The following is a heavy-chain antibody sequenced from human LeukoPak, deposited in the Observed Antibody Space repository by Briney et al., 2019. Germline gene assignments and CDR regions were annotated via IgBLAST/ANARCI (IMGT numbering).Heavy chain of an antibody. D-gene: IGHD1-26*01. CDR1: GGSFSGYY. Sequence: SETLSLTCAVYGGSFSGYYWSWIRQPPGKGLEWIGEINHSGSTNYNPSLKSRVTISVDTSKNQFSLKLSSVTAADTAVYYCARGQIVGDRGPFDYWGQGTLVTVPS. V-gene: IGHV4-34*01. CDR2: INHSGST. CDR3: ARGQIVGDRGPFDY. J-gene: IGHJ4*02.